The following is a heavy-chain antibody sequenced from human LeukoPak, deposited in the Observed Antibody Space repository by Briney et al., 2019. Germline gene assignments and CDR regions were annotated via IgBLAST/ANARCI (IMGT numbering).Heavy chain of an antibody. V-gene: IGHV1-69*06. D-gene: IGHD3-10*01. CDR2: IIPIFGTA. Sequence: SVKVSCKASGGTFSSYAISWVRQAPGQGLEWMGGIIPIFGTANYAQKFQGRVTITADKSPSTAYMELSSLRSEDTAVYYCAREKDGSGSYYGFDYWGQGTLVTVSS. J-gene: IGHJ4*02. CDR1: GGTFSSYA. CDR3: AREKDGSGSYYGFDY.